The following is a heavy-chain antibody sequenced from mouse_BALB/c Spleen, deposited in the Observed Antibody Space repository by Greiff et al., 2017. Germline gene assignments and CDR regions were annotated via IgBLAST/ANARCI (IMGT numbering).Heavy chain of an antibody. V-gene: IGHV1S135*01. D-gene: IGHD3-2*01. J-gene: IGHJ3*01. CDR1: GYAFTSYN. CDR2: IDPYNGGT. CDR3: ARSETARATAWFAY. Sequence: VQLQQSGPELEKPGASVKVSCKASGYAFTSYNMYWVKQSHGKSLEWIGYIDPYNGGTSYNQKFKGKATLTVDKSSSTAYMHLNSLTSEDSAVYYCARSETARATAWFAYWGQGTLVTVSA.